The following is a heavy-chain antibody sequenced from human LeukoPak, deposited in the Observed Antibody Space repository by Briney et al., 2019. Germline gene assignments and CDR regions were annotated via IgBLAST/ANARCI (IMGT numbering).Heavy chain of an antibody. J-gene: IGHJ5*02. V-gene: IGHV3-74*01. D-gene: IGHD2-2*01. Sequence: GGALRLSCAASGFTFSTYWMHWVRQAPGKGLVWVSRINSGGTTTNYADSVKGRFTISRVNAKNTLYLQMSSLRGEDTAVYYCATSNWFDPWGQGTLVTVSS. CDR1: GFTFSTYW. CDR2: INSGGTTT. CDR3: ATSNWFDP.